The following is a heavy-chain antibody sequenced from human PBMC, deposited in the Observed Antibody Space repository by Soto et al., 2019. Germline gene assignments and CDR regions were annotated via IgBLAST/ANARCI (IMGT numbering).Heavy chain of an antibody. CDR2: ISKSSSTI. J-gene: IGHJ4*02. V-gene: IGHV3-48*02. CDR1: GFTFSTYS. D-gene: IGHD4-17*01. CDR3: ARDANDYGYYFDS. Sequence: EVQLVESGGGLVQPGGSLRLSCAASGFTFSTYSMNWVRQAPGKGLEWVSYISKSSSTILYADSVKGRFTISRDNAKNSLYLQMNSLRDEDTAVYYCARDANDYGYYFDSWGQVTLGTVSS.